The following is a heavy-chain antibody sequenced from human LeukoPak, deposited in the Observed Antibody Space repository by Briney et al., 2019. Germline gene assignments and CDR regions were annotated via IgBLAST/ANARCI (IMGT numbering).Heavy chain of an antibody. J-gene: IGHJ4*02. CDR2: IRTKAYGGTT. Sequence: GGSLTLSCTASGFTSGFTFGDYAMSWVRQAPGKGLEWVGFIRTKAYGGTTEYAASVKGRFTISRDGSKSIAYLQMNSLKTEDTAVYYCTRTYYDGSGYLFDYWGQGTLVTVSS. CDR3: TRTYYDGSGYLFDY. CDR1: GFTSGFTFGDYA. V-gene: IGHV3-49*04. D-gene: IGHD3-22*01.